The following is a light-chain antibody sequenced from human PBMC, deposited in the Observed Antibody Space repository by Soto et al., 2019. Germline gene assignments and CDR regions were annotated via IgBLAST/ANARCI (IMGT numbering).Light chain of an antibody. V-gene: IGKV3-15*01. Sequence: VVTQSPASLSVSPGGRVTISCRAGPISSNLAWHQQRPGQAPRLLIYGASVRATGVPARFSGSGSGTEFTLTIDSLQYEHYAVYFCQQYNNWPYTFGQGTKVDIK. J-gene: IGKJ2*01. CDR2: GAS. CDR3: QQYNNWPYT. CDR1: PISSN.